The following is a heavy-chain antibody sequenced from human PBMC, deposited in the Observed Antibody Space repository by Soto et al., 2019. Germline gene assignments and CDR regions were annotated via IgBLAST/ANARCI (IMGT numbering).Heavy chain of an antibody. D-gene: IGHD2-15*01. Sequence: PGGSLRLSCAASGFTFSSFAMTWVRQAPGKGLEWVSGITGRGGSTYYADSVKGRFTISRDNSKNTLYLQMNSLRSEDTAVYYCAKERVFSYCPTAFEIWGQGTVVTVSS. V-gene: IGHV3-23*01. CDR3: AKERVFSYCPTAFEI. J-gene: IGHJ3*02. CDR1: GFTFSSFA. CDR2: ITGRGGST.